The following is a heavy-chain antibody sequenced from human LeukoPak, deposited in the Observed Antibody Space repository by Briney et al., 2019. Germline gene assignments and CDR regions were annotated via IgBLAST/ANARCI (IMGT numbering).Heavy chain of an antibody. CDR1: GYTFTDYF. CDR3: ARGGSPIFYYYIDV. J-gene: IGHJ6*03. Sequence: ASVTVSCKASGYTFTDYFMHWVRQAPGQGLEWMGWINPNSGGTKYAQRFQGRVTMTRDTPITTAYMELSRLRSDDTAVYYCARGGSPIFYYYIDVWGKGTTVTISS. V-gene: IGHV1-2*02. D-gene: IGHD2-21*01. CDR2: INPNSGGT.